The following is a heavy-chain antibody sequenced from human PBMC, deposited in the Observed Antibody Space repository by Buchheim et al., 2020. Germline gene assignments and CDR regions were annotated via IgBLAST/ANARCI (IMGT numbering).Heavy chain of an antibody. J-gene: IGHJ6*02. Sequence: QVQLVESGGGVVQPGRSLRLSCAASGFTFSSYAMHWVRQAPGKGLEWVAVISYVGRNKYYADSVKGRFTTSRDNSKNTRYLQMNSLRAEDTAVYYCARDTPPSSPMGYYYYGMDVWGQGTT. V-gene: IGHV3-30*04. CDR1: GFTFSSYA. D-gene: IGHD3-10*01. CDR3: ARDTPPSSPMGYYYYGMDV. CDR2: ISYVGRNK.